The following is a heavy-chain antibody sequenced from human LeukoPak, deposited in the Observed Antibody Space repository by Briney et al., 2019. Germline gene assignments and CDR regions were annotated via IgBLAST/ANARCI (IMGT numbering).Heavy chain of an antibody. D-gene: IGHD2-21*02. Sequence: PGGSLRLSCAASGFTFSTYWMSWVRQAPGKGLEWVANIKQDGSATYYVDSVKGRFIISRDNAKNSLYLQMSSLRAEDTAVYYCARQENYATYCGPDCCSDSWGQGTLVIVSS. CDR2: IKQDGSAT. CDR1: GFTFSTYW. CDR3: ARQENYATYCGPDCCSDS. J-gene: IGHJ4*02. V-gene: IGHV3-7*01.